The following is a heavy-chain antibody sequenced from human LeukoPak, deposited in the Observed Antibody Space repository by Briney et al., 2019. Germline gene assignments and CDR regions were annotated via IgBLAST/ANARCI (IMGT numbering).Heavy chain of an antibody. CDR2: INHSGST. D-gene: IGHD3-9*01. V-gene: IGHV4-34*01. CDR3: ARERAYYDILPRWFDP. Sequence: PSETLSLTCAVYGGSFSGYYWSWIRQPPGKGLEWIGEINHSGSTNYNPSLKSRVTISVDTSKNQFSLKLRSVTAADTAVYYCARERAYYDILPRWFDPWGQGTLVTVSS. CDR1: GGSFSGYY. J-gene: IGHJ5*02.